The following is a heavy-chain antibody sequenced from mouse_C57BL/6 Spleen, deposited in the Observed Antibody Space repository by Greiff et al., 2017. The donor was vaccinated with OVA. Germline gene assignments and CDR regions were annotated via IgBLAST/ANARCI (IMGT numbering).Heavy chain of an antibody. D-gene: IGHD1-1*01. CDR2: IYPSDSET. CDR1: GYTFTSYW. Sequence: QVQLQQPGAELVRPGSSVKLSCKASGYTFTSYWMDWVKQRPGQGLEWIGNIYPSDSETHYNQKFKDKATLTVDKSSSTAYMQLSSLTSEDSAVYYCARGVTTVVEDYFDYWGQGTTLTVSS. V-gene: IGHV1-61*01. J-gene: IGHJ2*01. CDR3: ARGVTTVVEDYFDY.